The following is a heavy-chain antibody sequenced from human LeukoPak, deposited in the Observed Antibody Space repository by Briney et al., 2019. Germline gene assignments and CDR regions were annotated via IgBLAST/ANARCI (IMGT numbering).Heavy chain of an antibody. CDR1: GYSFASYC. D-gene: IGHD3-10*01. CDR2: IYTGDSNT. J-gene: IGHJ3*01. V-gene: IGHV5-51*01. Sequence: EALMISCKGSGYSFASYCIGWVRHMPRESLEGMISIYTGDSNTRYNPSFQSHVTISADKSISADYLQWSSVEASDTAMYYCARDYYASGRHEGISLFWGGGPRVRVSSASTRGQ. CDR3: ARDYYASGRHEGISLFWGGGPRVRVSSAST.